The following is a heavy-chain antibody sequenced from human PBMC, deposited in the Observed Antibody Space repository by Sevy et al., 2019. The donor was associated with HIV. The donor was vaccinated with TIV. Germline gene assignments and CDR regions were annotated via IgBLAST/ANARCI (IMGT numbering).Heavy chain of an antibody. D-gene: IGHD1-7*01. CDR1: GFTFSGYT. V-gene: IGHV3-48*01. J-gene: IGHJ6*02. Sequence: GGSLRLSCVASGFTFSGYTMNWVRQAPGGGLAWLSSFSGSGDTIYYPDSVKGRFTISRDNAKNSVFLQMNNLRAEDTAVYYCARDGKLELRGYCYGMDVWGQGTPVTVSS. CDR2: FSGSGDTI. CDR3: ARDGKLELRGYCYGMDV.